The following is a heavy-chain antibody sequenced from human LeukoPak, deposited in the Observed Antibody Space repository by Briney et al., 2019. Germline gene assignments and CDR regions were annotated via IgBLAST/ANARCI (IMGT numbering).Heavy chain of an antibody. Sequence: SETLSLTCAVYGGSFSSYYWSWIRKPPGKGLEWIGEINHSGSTNYNPSLKSRVTISVDTSKNQFSLKLSSVTAADTAVYYCARDPYGENWFDPWGQGTLVTVSS. CDR3: ARDPYGENWFDP. J-gene: IGHJ5*02. D-gene: IGHD3-10*01. CDR2: INHSGST. V-gene: IGHV4-34*01. CDR1: GGSFSSYY.